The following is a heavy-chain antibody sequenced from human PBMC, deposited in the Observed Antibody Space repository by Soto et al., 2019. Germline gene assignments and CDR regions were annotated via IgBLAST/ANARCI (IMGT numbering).Heavy chain of an antibody. J-gene: IGHJ4*02. CDR3: ARRKSSGYYYPFDY. D-gene: IGHD3-22*01. Sequence: QLQLQESGPGLVKPSETLSLTCTVSGGSISSSSYYWGWIRQPPGKGLEWIGSIYYSGSTYYNPSLKSRVTISVDTSKNQFSLKLSSVTAADTAVYYCARRKSSGYYYPFDYWGQGTLVTVSS. V-gene: IGHV4-39*01. CDR1: GGSISSSSYY. CDR2: IYYSGST.